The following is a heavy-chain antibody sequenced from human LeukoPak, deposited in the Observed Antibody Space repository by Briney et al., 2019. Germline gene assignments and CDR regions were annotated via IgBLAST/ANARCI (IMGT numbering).Heavy chain of an antibody. V-gene: IGHV3-48*01. CDR1: GFTFNSYS. Sequence: PGGSLGLSCVGSGFTFNSYSMNWVRQAPGKGLEWVSYISSSGSTVYYADSVKGRFTISRDNAKNSLFLQMNSLRVEDTAVYYCARISPSAGDFWGQGTLVTVSS. J-gene: IGHJ4*02. CDR2: ISSSGSTV. D-gene: IGHD6-13*01. CDR3: ARISPSAGDF.